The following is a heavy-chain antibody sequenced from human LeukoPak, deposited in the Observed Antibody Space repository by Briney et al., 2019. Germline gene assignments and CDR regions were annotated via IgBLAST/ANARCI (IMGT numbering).Heavy chain of an antibody. D-gene: IGHD1-26*01. CDR1: GGSISSGSYY. Sequence: PSETLSLTCTVSGGSISSGSYYWSWIWQPAGKGLEWIGRIYTSGSTNYNPSLKSRVTISVDTSKNQFSLKLSSVTAADTAVYYCARVLVPSYDAFDIWGQGTMVTVSS. J-gene: IGHJ3*02. CDR3: ARVLVPSYDAFDI. CDR2: IYTSGST. V-gene: IGHV4-61*02.